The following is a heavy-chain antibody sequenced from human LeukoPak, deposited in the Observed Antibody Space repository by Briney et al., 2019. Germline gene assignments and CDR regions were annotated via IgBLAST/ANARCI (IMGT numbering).Heavy chain of an antibody. CDR3: ARDPPLTIFGVVTANYMDV. CDR1: GFTFSSYS. D-gene: IGHD3-3*01. CDR2: ISSSSSYI. Sequence: GGSLRLSCAASGFTFSSYSMSWVRQAPGKGLEWVSSISSSSSYIYYADSVKGRFTVSRDNAKNSLYLQMNSLRAEDTAVYYCARDPPLTIFGVVTANYMDVWGKGTTVTVSS. J-gene: IGHJ6*03. V-gene: IGHV3-21*01.